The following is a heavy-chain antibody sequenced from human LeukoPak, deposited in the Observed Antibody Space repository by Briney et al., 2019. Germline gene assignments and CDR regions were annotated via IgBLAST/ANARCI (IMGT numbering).Heavy chain of an antibody. CDR3: TAWGRGRYSSSSYFDY. D-gene: IGHD6-6*01. CDR2: IVVGSGNT. Sequence: SVKVSCKASGFTFTGSAMQWVRQARGQRLEWIGWIVVGSGNTNYAQKFQERVTITRDMSTSTAYMELSSLRSEDTAVYYCTAWGRGRYSSSSYFDYWGQGTLVTVSS. CDR1: GFTFTGSA. J-gene: IGHJ4*02. V-gene: IGHV1-58*02.